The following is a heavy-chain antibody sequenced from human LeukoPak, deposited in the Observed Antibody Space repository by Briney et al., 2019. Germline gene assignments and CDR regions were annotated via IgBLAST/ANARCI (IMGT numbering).Heavy chain of an antibody. V-gene: IGHV3-30*18. J-gene: IGHJ4*02. CDR3: AKDPPLHDYYGSGSYPDY. CDR1: GFTVSSDY. D-gene: IGHD3-10*01. CDR2: ISYDGSNK. Sequence: PGGSLRLSCAASGFTVSSDYMSWVRQAPGKGLEWVAVISYDGSNKYYADSVKGRFTISRDNSKNTLYLQMNSLRAEDTAVYYCAKDPPLHDYYGSGSYPDYWGQGTLVTVSS.